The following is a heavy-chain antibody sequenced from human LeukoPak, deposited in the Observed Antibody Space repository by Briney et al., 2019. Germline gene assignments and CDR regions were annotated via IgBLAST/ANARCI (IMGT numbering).Heavy chain of an antibody. CDR3: ARDNVGYFDY. D-gene: IGHD1-26*01. V-gene: IGHV3-33*08. Sequence: GGSLRLSCAASGFTFSSYEMNWVRQAPGKGLEWVAVIWYDGSNKYYADSVKGRFTISRDNSKNTLYLQMNSLRAEDTAVYYCARDNVGYFDYWGQGTLVTVSS. CDR1: GFTFSSYE. CDR2: IWYDGSNK. J-gene: IGHJ4*02.